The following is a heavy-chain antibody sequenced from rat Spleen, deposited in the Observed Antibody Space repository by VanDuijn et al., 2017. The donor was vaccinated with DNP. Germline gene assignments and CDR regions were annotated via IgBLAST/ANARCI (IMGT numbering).Heavy chain of an antibody. CDR3: ARWNYGYWYFDF. CDR1: GYSISSNY. J-gene: IGHJ1*01. V-gene: IGHV3-1*01. CDR2: ISYSGGT. D-gene: IGHD1-3*01. Sequence: EVQLQESGPGLVKPSQSLSLTCSVTGYSISSNYWGWIRKFPGSKMEWMGYISYSGGTRYNPSLKSRISITRDTSKNQFFLQLNSVTTEDTATYYCARWNYGYWYFDFWGPGTMVTVSS.